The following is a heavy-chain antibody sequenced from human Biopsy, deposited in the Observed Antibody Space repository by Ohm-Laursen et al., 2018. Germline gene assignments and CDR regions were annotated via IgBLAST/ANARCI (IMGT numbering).Heavy chain of an antibody. V-gene: IGHV1-69*06. CDR3: ATKLTGYFHH. D-gene: IGHD3-9*01. CDR2: NIPILGTG. J-gene: IGHJ1*01. CDR1: GGTFSNYG. Sequence: SVKASCKAPGGTFSNYGVNWVRQAPGQGLEWLGGNIPILGTGNYAQKFQDRVTVAADTSTSTATMELRSLRSDDTAVYYCATKLTGYFHHWGQGTLVIVSS.